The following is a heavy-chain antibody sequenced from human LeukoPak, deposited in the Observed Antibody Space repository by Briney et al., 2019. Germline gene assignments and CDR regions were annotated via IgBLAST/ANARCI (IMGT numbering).Heavy chain of an antibody. J-gene: IGHJ4*02. V-gene: IGHV1-58*02. D-gene: IGHD3-22*01. Sequence: SVKVSCKASGFTFTSSAMQWVRQARGQRLEWIGWIVVGSGNTNYAQKFQERVTITRDMSTSTAYMELSSLRSEDTAVYYCAAEGAKTYYYDSSGSVWGQGTLVTVSS. CDR3: AAEGAKTYYYDSSGSV. CDR2: IVVGSGNT. CDR1: GFTFTSSA.